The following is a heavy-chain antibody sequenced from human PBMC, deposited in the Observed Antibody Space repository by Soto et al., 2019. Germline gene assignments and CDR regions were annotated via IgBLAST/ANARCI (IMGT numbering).Heavy chain of an antibody. V-gene: IGHV1-69*01. J-gene: IGHJ6*02. CDR3: ARGRGYSGDDHYYYFDMDV. Sequence: WVRQAPGEGLEWMGGSIPIFGTANYAQKFQGRVTISVDESTSTAYMELSSLRSEDTAVYYCARGRGYSGDDHYYYFDMDVWGQGTTVTVSS. CDR2: SIPIFGTA. D-gene: IGHD5-12*01.